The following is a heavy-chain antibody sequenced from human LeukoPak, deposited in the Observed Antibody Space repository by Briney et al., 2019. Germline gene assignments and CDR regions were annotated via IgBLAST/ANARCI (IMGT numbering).Heavy chain of an antibody. J-gene: IGHJ6*03. D-gene: IGHD1-1*01. Sequence: VASVKVSCKASGYTFTSYDINWVRQATGQGLEWMGRMNPNSGNTGYAQKFQGRVTMTRNTSISTAYMELSSLRSEDTAVYYCARGVPTTPPLWYYYYYMDVWGKGTTVTVSS. V-gene: IGHV1-8*01. CDR3: ARGVPTTPPLWYYYYYMDV. CDR1: GYTFTSYD. CDR2: MNPNSGNT.